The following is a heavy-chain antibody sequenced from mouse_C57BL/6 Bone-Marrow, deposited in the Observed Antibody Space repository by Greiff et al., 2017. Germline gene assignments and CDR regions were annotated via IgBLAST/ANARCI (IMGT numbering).Heavy chain of an antibody. CDR1: GYTFTSYW. J-gene: IGHJ2*01. V-gene: IGHV1-52*01. CDR3: ARSYYGNYFDY. CDR2: IDPSDSGT. D-gene: IGHD1-1*01. Sequence: QVQLQQPGAELVRPGSSVKLSCKASGYTFTSYWMHWVKQRPIQGLEWIGNIDPSDSGTHYNQKFKDKATLTVDKSSSTAYMQLSSLTSEDSAVYYCARSYYGNYFDYWGQGTTLTVSA.